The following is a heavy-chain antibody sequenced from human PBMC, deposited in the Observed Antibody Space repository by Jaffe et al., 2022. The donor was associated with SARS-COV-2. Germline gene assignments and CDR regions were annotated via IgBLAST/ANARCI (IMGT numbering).Heavy chain of an antibody. CDR3: ARDDASITMVRGPPNGAFDI. CDR2: IYHSGST. D-gene: IGHD3-10*01. CDR1: GGSISSSNW. V-gene: IGHV4-4*02. J-gene: IGHJ3*02. Sequence: QVQLQESGPGLVKPSGTLSLTCAVSGGSISSSNWWSWVRQPPGKGLEWIGEIYHSGSTNYNPSLKSRVTISVDKSKNQFSLKLSSVTAADTAVYYCARDDASITMVRGPPNGAFDIWGQGTMVTVSS.